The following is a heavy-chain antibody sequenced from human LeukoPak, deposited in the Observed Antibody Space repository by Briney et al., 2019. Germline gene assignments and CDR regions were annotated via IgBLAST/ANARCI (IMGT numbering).Heavy chain of an antibody. CDR2: INPNSGGT. CDR1: GYTFTGYY. V-gene: IGHV1-2*02. Sequence: GASVKVSCKASGYTFTGYYMHWVRQAPGQGLEWIGWINPNSGGTNYAQKFQGRVTMTRDTSISTAYMELSRLRSDDTAVYYCARLYRYGHDPFDYWGQGTLVTVSS. D-gene: IGHD5-18*01. J-gene: IGHJ4*02. CDR3: ARLYRYGHDPFDY.